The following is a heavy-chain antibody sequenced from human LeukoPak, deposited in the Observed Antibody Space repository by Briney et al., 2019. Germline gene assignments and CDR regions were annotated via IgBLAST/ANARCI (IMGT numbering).Heavy chain of an antibody. CDR3: ARLIPRGRRGELLGWYFDL. Sequence: SETLSLTCTVSGASISSYYWSWLRQPPGKGLEWIGYIYYSGSTNYNPSLKSRVTISVDTSKNQFSLKLSSVTAADTAVYYCARLIPRGRRGELLGWYFDLWGRGTLVTVSS. J-gene: IGHJ2*01. V-gene: IGHV4-59*01. CDR2: IYYSGST. D-gene: IGHD1-26*01. CDR1: GASISSYY.